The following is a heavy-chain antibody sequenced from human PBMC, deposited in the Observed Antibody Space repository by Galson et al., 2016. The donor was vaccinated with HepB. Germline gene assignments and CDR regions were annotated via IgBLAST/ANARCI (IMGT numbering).Heavy chain of an antibody. CDR1: GFAFDSHG. CDR2: IWYSGKNK. J-gene: IGHJ6*02. Sequence: CAASGFAFDSHGMHWVRQAPGKGLEWVALIWYSGKNKYYSDSVRGRFTISRDNSMKKVYLEMNSLRIEDTGLYYCARESPRSSGWDNLYYHGMDVWGRGTTVIVSS. CDR3: ARESPRSSGWDNLYYHGMDV. V-gene: IGHV3-33*01. D-gene: IGHD6-25*01.